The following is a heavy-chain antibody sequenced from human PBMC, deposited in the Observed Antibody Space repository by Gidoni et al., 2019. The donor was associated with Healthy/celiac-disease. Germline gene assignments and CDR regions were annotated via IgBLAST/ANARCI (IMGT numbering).Heavy chain of an antibody. CDR1: GFTFDDYT. CDR2: ISWDGGST. CDR3: AKDIRGRFRELWGMDV. J-gene: IGHJ6*02. V-gene: IGHV3-43*01. D-gene: IGHD3-10*01. Sequence: EVQLVESGGVVVQPGGSLRLSCAASGFTFDDYTMHWVRQAPGKGLEWVSLISWDGGSTYYADSVKGRFTISRDNSKNSLYLQMNSLRTEDTALYYCAKDIRGRFRELWGMDVWGQGTTVTVSS.